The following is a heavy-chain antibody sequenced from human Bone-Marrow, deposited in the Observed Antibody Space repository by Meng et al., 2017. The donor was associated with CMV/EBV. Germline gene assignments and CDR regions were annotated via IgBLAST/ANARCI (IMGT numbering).Heavy chain of an antibody. CDR3: ARADKYIVVAR. D-gene: IGHD2-21*01. CDR1: GGSISSGDYY. J-gene: IGHJ4*02. CDR2: IYYSGST. Sequence: LRLSCTVSGGSISSGDYYWSWIRQPPGKGLEWIGYIYYSGSTYYNPSLKSRVTISVDTSKNQFSLKLSSVTAADTAVYYCARADKYIVVARWGQGTLVTVSS. V-gene: IGHV4-30-4*08.